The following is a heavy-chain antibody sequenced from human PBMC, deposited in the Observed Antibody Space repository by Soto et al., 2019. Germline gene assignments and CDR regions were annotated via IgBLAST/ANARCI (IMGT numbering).Heavy chain of an antibody. D-gene: IGHD5-18*01. CDR1: GYTFTSYD. CDR2: MNPNSGNT. V-gene: IGHV1-8*01. Sequence: QVQLVQSGAEVKKPGASVKVSCKASGYTFTSYDINWVRQATGQGLEWMGWMNPNSGNTGYAQKFQGRVTKTRNTSKSTANMELSSLRSEDTAVYYWASRGYRYVYAHNYYYYYMDVWGKGPTVTVPS. J-gene: IGHJ6*03. CDR3: ASRGYRYVYAHNYYYYYMDV.